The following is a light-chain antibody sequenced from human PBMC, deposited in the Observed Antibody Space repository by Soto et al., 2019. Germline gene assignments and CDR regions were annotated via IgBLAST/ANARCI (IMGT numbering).Light chain of an antibody. Sequence: QMTQSPSSLSASIGDRVTISCQASQDVGNFLHWYQQKPGKAPYLLIYDASNLDSGVPSRFSGSGCGTEFILIINRLQPDDFANYCCQHYGGMWAFGQGTKVDIK. CDR1: QDVGNF. CDR2: DAS. V-gene: IGKV1-33*01. CDR3: QHYGGMWA. J-gene: IGKJ1*01.